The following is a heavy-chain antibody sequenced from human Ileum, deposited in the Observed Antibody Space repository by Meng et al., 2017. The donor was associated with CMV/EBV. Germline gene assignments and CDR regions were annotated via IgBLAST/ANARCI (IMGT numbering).Heavy chain of an antibody. CDR1: GFTFRSYW. D-gene: IGHD3-22*01. V-gene: IGHV3-74*01. J-gene: IGHJ4*02. CDR3: VRDDSGCGDY. CDR2: INTDGSRT. Sequence: LSCEASGFTFRSYWMHWVRQVPGKGLVWVARINTDGSRTNYADSVKGRFTISRDNAKNTVYLQMNSLRVDDTAMYYCVRDDSGCGDYWGQGTLVTVSS.